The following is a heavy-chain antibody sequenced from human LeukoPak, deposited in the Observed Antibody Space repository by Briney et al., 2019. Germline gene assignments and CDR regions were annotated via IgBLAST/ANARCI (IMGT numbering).Heavy chain of an antibody. D-gene: IGHD2-2*01. CDR3: ARVLRSRSTSSTRGSSAFDI. J-gene: IGHJ3*02. Sequence: SETLSLTCTVSGGSISSSSYYWGWIRQPPGKGLEWIGSIYYSGSTYYNPSLKSRVTISVDTSKNQFSLKLSSVTAADTAVYYCARVLRSRSTSSTRGSSAFDIWGQGTMVTVSS. CDR2: IYYSGST. CDR1: GGSISSSSYY. V-gene: IGHV4-39*01.